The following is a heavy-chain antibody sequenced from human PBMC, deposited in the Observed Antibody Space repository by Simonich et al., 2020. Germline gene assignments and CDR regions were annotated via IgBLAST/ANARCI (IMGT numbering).Heavy chain of an antibody. D-gene: IGHD6-13*01. CDR3: ARHAGFAFDI. Sequence: QLQLQESGPGLVKPSETLSLTCTVSGGSISSSRYYWGWIRQPPGKGLEWIGRIYYRGSTYYNPSRKGRVTISVDTSKNQFSLKLSSVTAADTAVYYCARHAGFAFDIWGQGTMVTVSS. CDR2: IYYRGST. J-gene: IGHJ3*02. V-gene: IGHV4-39*01. CDR1: GGSISSSRYY.